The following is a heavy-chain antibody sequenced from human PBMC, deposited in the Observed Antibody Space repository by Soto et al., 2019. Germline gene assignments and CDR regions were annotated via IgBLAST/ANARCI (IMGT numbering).Heavy chain of an antibody. V-gene: IGHV1-18*01. Sequence: QVQLVQSGAEVKEPGASVKVSCKASGYTFTSYGITWVRQAPGQGREWMRWITAYNANTDYAQKFQGRVTMTTDTSTSTAYMELRSLRSDDTAVYYCARCFLGVVITEDYWGQGTLVTVSS. CDR2: ITAYNANT. J-gene: IGHJ4*02. D-gene: IGHD3-22*01. CDR1: GYTFTSYG. CDR3: ARCFLGVVITEDY.